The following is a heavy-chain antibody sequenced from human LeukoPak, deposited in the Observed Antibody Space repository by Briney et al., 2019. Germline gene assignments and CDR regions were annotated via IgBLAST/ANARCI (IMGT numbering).Heavy chain of an antibody. CDR1: GFNFGIYG. J-gene: IGHJ4*02. V-gene: IGHV3-33*06. Sequence: PGRSLRLSCTASGFNFGIYGMHWVRQAPGKGLEWVAVMWDDGTNEYYVDSVKGRFTISRDNSKNTLYLQMNSLRAEDTAVYYCAKEVHSYYDFWSGYQYYFDYWGQGTLVTVSS. CDR3: AKEVHSYYDFWSGYQYYFDY. CDR2: MWDDGTNE. D-gene: IGHD3-3*01.